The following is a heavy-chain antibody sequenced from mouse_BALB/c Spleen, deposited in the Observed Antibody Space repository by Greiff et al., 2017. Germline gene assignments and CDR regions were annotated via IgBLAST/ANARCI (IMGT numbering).Heavy chain of an antibody. CDR2: IYPGDGST. V-gene: IGHV1S56*01. CDR3: AKLYDDYDGFAY. D-gene: IGHD2-4*01. CDR1: GYTFTSYY. Sequence: QVQLQQSGPELVKPGASVKMSCKASGYTFTSYYIHWVKQRPGQGLEWIGWIYPGDGSTKYNEKFKGKTTLTADKSSSTAYMLLSSLTSEDSAIYFCAKLYDDYDGFAYWGQGTLVTVSA. J-gene: IGHJ3*01.